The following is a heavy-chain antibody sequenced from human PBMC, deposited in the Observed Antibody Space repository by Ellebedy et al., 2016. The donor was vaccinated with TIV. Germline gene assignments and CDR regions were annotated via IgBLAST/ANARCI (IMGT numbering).Heavy chain of an antibody. D-gene: IGHD4-17*01. J-gene: IGHJ2*01. Sequence: GESLKISCTASGFTLNNYWMTWVRQAPGKGLEWVANINEDGTKKHYVDSVKGRFTISRDNAGNSLYLQMKGLGAEDTAVYYCARAIYGASNLWGRGTLVTVSS. CDR3: ARAIYGASNL. CDR1: GFTLNNYW. CDR2: INEDGTKK. V-gene: IGHV3-7*01.